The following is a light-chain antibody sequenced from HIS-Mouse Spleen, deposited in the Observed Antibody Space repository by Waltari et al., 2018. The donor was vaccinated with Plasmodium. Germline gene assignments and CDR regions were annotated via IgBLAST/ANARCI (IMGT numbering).Light chain of an antibody. J-gene: IGKJ3*01. Sequence: DIQMTQSPSSLSASVGDRVTITCRASQSSSSYLNWYQQKPGKAPKLLIYAASSLQSGVPSRFSGSGAGTDFTLTISSLQPEDFATDYCQQSYSTPPFTFGPGTKVDIK. V-gene: IGKV1-39*01. CDR1: QSSSSY. CDR2: AAS. CDR3: QQSYSTPPFT.